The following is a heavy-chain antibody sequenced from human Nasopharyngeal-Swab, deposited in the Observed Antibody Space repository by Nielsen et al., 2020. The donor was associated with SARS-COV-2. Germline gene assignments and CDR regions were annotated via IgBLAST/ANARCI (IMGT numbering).Heavy chain of an antibody. CDR1: GGTFSSYA. V-gene: IGHV1-69*05. J-gene: IGHJ6*02. D-gene: IGHD3-3*01. Sequence: SVKVSCKASGGTFSSYAISWVRQAPGQGLEWMGGIIPIFGTANYAQKFQGRVTITRDTSASTAYMELSSLRSEDTAVYYCARDYDFWSGYLYYGMDVWGQGTTVTVSS. CDR3: ARDYDFWSGYLYYGMDV. CDR2: IIPIFGTA.